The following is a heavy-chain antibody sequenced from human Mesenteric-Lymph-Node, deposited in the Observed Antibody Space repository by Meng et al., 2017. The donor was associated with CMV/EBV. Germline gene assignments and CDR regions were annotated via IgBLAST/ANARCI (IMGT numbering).Heavy chain of an antibody. CDR1: GDSFANDG. V-gene: IGHV1-3*04. D-gene: IGHD3-22*01. CDR3: ARAYYDSSPYLRS. Sequence: KTSGDSFANDGVHWVRQAPGQRLEWMGWINTGNGNTKFSEKFQGRVTFTRDTSATTVYMDLSNLRSEDTALYYCARAYYDSSPYLRSWGQGTVVT. J-gene: IGHJ4*02. CDR2: INTGNGNT.